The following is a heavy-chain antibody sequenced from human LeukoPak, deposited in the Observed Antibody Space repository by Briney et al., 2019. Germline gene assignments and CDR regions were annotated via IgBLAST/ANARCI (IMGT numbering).Heavy chain of an antibody. CDR3: ARRQAAGTGTYYYYGMDV. CDR1: GFTFSTFG. D-gene: IGHD6-13*01. CDR2: ISSSSSYI. Sequence: GGSLRLSCAASGFTFSTFGMSWVRQAPGKGLEWVSSISSSSSYIYYADSVKGRFTISRDNAKNSLYLQMNSLRAEDTAVYYCARRQAAGTGTYYYYGMDVWGQGTTVTVSS. V-gene: IGHV3-21*01. J-gene: IGHJ6*02.